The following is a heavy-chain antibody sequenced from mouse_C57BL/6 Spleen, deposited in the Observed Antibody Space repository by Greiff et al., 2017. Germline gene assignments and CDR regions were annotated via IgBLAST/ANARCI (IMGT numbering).Heavy chain of an antibody. D-gene: IGHD1-1*01. V-gene: IGHV5-4*01. Sequence: DVKLQESGGGLVKPGGSLKLSCAASGFTFSSYAMSWVRQTPEKRLEWVATISDGGSYTYYPDNVKGRFTISRDNAKNNLYLQMSHLKSEDTAMYYCAREGNLRGYVDVWGTGTTVTVSS. CDR3: AREGNLRGYVDV. J-gene: IGHJ1*03. CDR1: GFTFSSYA. CDR2: ISDGGSYT.